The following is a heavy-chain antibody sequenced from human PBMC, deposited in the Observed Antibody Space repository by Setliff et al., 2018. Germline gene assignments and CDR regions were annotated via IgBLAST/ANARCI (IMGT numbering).Heavy chain of an antibody. Sequence: SVKVSCKASGGTFSSYGISWVRQAPGQGLEWMGGTIPIFGSTNYAQKFQDRVTIITDESTSTAYMELSSLRFEDTAVYYCAREGVDTRSSADYRYYMDVWGKGTTVTVSS. CDR1: GGTFSSYG. J-gene: IGHJ6*03. CDR2: TIPIFGST. V-gene: IGHV1-69*05. CDR3: AREGVDTRSSADYRYYMDV. D-gene: IGHD5-18*01.